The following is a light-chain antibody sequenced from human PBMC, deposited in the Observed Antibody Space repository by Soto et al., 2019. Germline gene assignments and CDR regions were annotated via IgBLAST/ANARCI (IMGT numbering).Light chain of an antibody. CDR3: SSYAGSNNFDV. CDR2: EVS. Sequence: QSALTQPASVSGSPGQSITISCTGTSSDVGGYIYVTWYQQHPGKAPKLMIYEVSSRPSGVSNRFSGSKSGNTASLTISGLQAEDEADYYCSSYAGSNNFDVFGTGTKVTVL. J-gene: IGLJ1*01. V-gene: IGLV2-14*01. CDR1: SSDVGGYIY.